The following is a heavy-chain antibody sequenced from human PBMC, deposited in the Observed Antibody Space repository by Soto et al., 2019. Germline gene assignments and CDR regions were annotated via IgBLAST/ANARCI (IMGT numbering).Heavy chain of an antibody. CDR3: AHRGGISMVRGVIITGFDY. CDR2: IYWDDDK. CDR1: GFSLSTSGVG. Sequence: QITLKESGPTLVKPTQTLTLTCTFSGFSLSTSGVGVGWIRQPPGKALEWLAVIYWDDDKRYSPSLKSRLTITKDTSKNQVVLTMTNMDPVDTATYYCAHRGGISMVRGVIITGFDYWGQGTLVTVSS. V-gene: IGHV2-5*02. D-gene: IGHD3-10*01. J-gene: IGHJ4*02.